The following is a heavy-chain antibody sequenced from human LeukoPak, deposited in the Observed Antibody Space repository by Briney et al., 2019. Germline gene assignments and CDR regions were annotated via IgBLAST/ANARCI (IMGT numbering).Heavy chain of an antibody. CDR3: ARVAKDCGGDCFSDY. J-gene: IGHJ4*02. CDR1: GFTVSSNS. CDR2: IYYGGST. Sequence: GGSLRLSCAASGFTVSSNSVSWVRQTPGKGLEWVSVIYYGGSTFYADSLQGRVSMSRDNSKNILYLQINSLRAEDSAVYYCARVAKDCGGDCFSDYWGQGTLVTVSS. V-gene: IGHV3-66*01. D-gene: IGHD2-21*02.